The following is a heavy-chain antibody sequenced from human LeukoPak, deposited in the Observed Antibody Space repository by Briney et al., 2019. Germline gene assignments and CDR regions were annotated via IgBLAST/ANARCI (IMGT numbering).Heavy chain of an antibody. CDR1: GYSFNTCW. J-gene: IGHJ3*02. CDR2: IYPSDSDT. Sequence: GESRKISCKGSGYSFNTCWIDWVRQMPGKGLEWMGIIYPSDSDTRYSPSFQGQVTISADKSINTGYQQWSSLKASDTAMYYCARRHRGYYSPSDAFDIWGQGTMVTVSS. V-gene: IGHV5-51*01. CDR3: ARRHRGYYSPSDAFDI. D-gene: IGHD3-22*01.